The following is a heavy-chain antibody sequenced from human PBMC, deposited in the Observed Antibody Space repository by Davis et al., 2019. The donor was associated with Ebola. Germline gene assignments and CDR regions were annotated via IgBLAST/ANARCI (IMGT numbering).Heavy chain of an antibody. D-gene: IGHD6-13*01. J-gene: IGHJ4*02. Sequence: PGGSLRLSCAASGFTFSGSAMHWVRQASGKGLEWVGRIRSKANSYATAYAASVKGRFTISRDDSKNTAYLQMNSLKTEDTAVHYCSIAAAGHGGDYWGQGTLVTVSS. CDR3: SIAAAGHGGDY. V-gene: IGHV3-73*01. CDR2: IRSKANSYAT. CDR1: GFTFSGSA.